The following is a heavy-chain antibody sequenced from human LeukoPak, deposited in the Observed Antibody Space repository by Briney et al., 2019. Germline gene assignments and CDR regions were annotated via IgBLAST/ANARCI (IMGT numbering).Heavy chain of an antibody. CDR2: ISSSSSYI. CDR3: ARPQWLFRNDAFDI. D-gene: IGHD3-22*01. J-gene: IGHJ3*02. CDR1: GFTFSSYS. V-gene: IGHV3-21*01. Sequence: GGSLRLSCAASGFTFSSYSMNWVRQAPGKGLEWVSSISSSSSYIYYADSVMGRFTISRDNAKNSLYLQMNSLRAEDTAVYYCARPQWLFRNDAFDIWGQGTMVTVSS.